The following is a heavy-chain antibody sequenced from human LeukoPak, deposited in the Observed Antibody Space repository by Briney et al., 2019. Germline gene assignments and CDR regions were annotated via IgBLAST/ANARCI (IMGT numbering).Heavy chain of an antibody. J-gene: IGHJ4*02. CDR2: VSGRGYST. CDR1: GFTFSSYA. D-gene: IGHD2-2*01. Sequence: GGSLRLSCAASGFTFSSYAMSWARQAPGKGLEWVSAVSGRGYSTYYADSVKGRFTISRDNSKNTLYLQMNSLRAEDAAVYYCAKNQLLFDYWGQGTLVTVSS. V-gene: IGHV3-23*01. CDR3: AKNQLLFDY.